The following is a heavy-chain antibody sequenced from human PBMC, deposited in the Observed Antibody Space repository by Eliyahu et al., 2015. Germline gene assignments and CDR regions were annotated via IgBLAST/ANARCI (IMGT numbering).Heavy chain of an antibody. D-gene: IGHD5-24*01. Sequence: EVQLLXSGXGLVQPGGSLXXSCXASGFIFSNXAMXWVRQAPGKGLEWVSLVSGSGATTYYADSVKGRFTISRDNSKNTLYLQMNSLRGEDTAVYYCAKRDGYEIDYWGQGTLVTVSS. CDR3: AKRDGYEIDY. CDR2: VSGSGATT. CDR1: GFIFSNXA. J-gene: IGHJ4*02. V-gene: IGHV3-23*01.